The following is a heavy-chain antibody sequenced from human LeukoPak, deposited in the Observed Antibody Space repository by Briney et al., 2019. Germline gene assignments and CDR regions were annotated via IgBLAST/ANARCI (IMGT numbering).Heavy chain of an antibody. CDR1: GFTLSYYN. J-gene: IGHJ4*02. V-gene: IGHV3-74*01. Sequence: GGSLRLSCAVSGFTLSYYNMNWVRQASGKGLVWVSRINSDGSSTSYADSVKGRFTISRDNAKNTLYLQMNSLRAEDTAVYYCARVGYTSGWGNFDYWGQGTLVTVSS. D-gene: IGHD6-19*01. CDR2: INSDGSST. CDR3: ARVGYTSGWGNFDY.